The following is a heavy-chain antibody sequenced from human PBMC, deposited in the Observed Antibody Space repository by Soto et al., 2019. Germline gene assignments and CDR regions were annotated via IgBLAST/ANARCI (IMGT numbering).Heavy chain of an antibody. CDR3: AKDTYYYDSTGYYVFDD. Sequence: GGSLRLSCAASGFTFSTYGMHWVRQAPGKGLEWVAGISYDGSNKHYADSVKGRLTISRDNSKNTLYLQMSGLRDEDTAVYYCAKDTYYYDSTGYYVFDDWGQGTLVTVSS. CDR1: GFTFSTYG. J-gene: IGHJ4*02. CDR2: ISYDGSNK. D-gene: IGHD3-22*01. V-gene: IGHV3-30*18.